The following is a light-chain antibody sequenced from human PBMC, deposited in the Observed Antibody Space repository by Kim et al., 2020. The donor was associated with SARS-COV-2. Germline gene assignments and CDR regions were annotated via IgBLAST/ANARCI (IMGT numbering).Light chain of an antibody. CDR3: QQSYIIPLT. Sequence: DIQMTQSPSSLSASVGDSVTITCRASQSISISLNWYQQKPGKAPKLLMYGASTLQSGVPSRFSGSGSGTDFNLTIRSLQPEDFATYHCQQSYIIPLTFGGGTKVDIK. CDR2: GAS. J-gene: IGKJ4*01. CDR1: QSISIS. V-gene: IGKV1-39*01.